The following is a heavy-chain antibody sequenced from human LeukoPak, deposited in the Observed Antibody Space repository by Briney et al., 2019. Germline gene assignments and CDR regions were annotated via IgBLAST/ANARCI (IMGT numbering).Heavy chain of an antibody. D-gene: IGHD3-9*01. CDR2: IYHHGSA. CDR3: VRGGDDILTGHPYWFDP. CDR1: GYSISNGHY. V-gene: IGHV4-38-2*02. Sequence: SQTLSLTCSVSGYSISNGHYWGWIRQPPGRGLQWIASIYHHGSAYYNLPLKNRVNISVDKSRNQISLKLTSVTAADTAVYYCVRGGDDILTGHPYWFDPWGQGTLVTVSS. J-gene: IGHJ5*02.